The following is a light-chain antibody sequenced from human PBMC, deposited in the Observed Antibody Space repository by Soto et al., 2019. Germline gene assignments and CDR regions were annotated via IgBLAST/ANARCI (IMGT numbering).Light chain of an antibody. J-gene: IGLJ3*02. Sequence: QSVLTQPPSASGTPGQRVTISCSGSSSNIGSNLVNWYQQLPGTAPKLLIHSNDERPSGVPDRFSGSKSGTSASLAISGLQSEDEAHYYCAAWDDSLSGPVFGGGTKLTVL. V-gene: IGLV1-44*01. CDR2: SND. CDR3: AAWDDSLSGPV. CDR1: SSNIGSNL.